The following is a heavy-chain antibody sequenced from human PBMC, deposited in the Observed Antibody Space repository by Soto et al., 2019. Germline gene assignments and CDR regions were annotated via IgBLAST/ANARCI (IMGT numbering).Heavy chain of an antibody. V-gene: IGHV4-39*01. CDR1: GHSIITTNYY. CDR3: TRPQPPGGYSSGWFDY. D-gene: IGHD6-19*01. J-gene: IGHJ4*02. CDR2: IYYSGST. Sequence: SETLSLTCSVSGHSIITTNYYWAWIRQPPGKGLEWIGTIYYSGSTYYNPSLKSRVTFSVDTSKNQFSLKLTSVTVADTAVYSSTRPQPPGGYSSGWFDYWGQGTLVTVSS.